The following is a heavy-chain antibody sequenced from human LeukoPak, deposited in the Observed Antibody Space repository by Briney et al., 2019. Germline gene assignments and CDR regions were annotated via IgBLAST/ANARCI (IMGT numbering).Heavy chain of an antibody. CDR3: ARVDGSGSYYYYYMDV. J-gene: IGHJ6*03. D-gene: IGHD3-10*01. Sequence: SETLSLTCTVSGGSISSYYWSWIRQPPGEGLEWIGYIYYSGSTNYNPSLKSRVTISVDTSKNQFSLKLSSVTAADTAVYYCARVDGSGSYYYYYMDVWGKGTTVTVSS. CDR2: IYYSGST. CDR1: GGSISSYY. V-gene: IGHV4-59*01.